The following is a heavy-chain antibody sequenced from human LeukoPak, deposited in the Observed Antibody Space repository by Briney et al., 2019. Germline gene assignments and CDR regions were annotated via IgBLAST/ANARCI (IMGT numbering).Heavy chain of an antibody. V-gene: IGHV4-34*01. CDR2: INHSGST. Sequence: SETLSLTCAVYGGSFSGSYWSWIRQPSGKGLEWIGEINHSGSTYYNPSLKSRVTISVDTSKNQFSLKLSSVTAADTAVYYCAREGYCTNGVCYTPNYMDVWGKGTTVTVSS. CDR3: AREGYCTNGVCYTPNYMDV. D-gene: IGHD2-8*01. J-gene: IGHJ6*03. CDR1: GGSFSGSY.